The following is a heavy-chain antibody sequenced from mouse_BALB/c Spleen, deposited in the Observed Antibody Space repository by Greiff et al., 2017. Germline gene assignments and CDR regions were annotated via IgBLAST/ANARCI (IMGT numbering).Heavy chain of an antibody. CDR2: ISYSGST. CDR1: GYSITSDYA. J-gene: IGHJ3*01. D-gene: IGHD1-1*01. Sequence: EVKLQESGPGLVKPSQSLSLTCTVTGYSITSDYAWNWIRQFPGNKLEWMGYISYSGSTSYNPSLKSRISITRDTSKNQFFLQLNSVTTEDTATYYCAIYGSSYRSYWGQGTLVTVSA. CDR3: AIYGSSYRSY. V-gene: IGHV3-2*02.